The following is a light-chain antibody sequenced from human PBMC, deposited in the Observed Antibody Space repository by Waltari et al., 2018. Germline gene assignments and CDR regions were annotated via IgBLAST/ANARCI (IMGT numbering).Light chain of an antibody. CDR3: CSYAGTIPFV. J-gene: IGLJ1*01. CDR1: SSNIGSFNL. CDR2: EVS. Sequence: QSALPQTAPVSGSPGQSITTSCTGTSSNIGSFNLFSWYQQHPGKAPKLMIYEVSQRPSGVSNRFSGSKSANTASLTISGLQAEDEADYYCCSYAGTIPFVFGTGTKVTVL. V-gene: IGLV2-23*02.